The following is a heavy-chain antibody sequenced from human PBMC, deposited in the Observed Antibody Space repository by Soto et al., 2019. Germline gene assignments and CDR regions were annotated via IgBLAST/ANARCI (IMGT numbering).Heavy chain of an antibody. CDR2: ISAYNGNT. J-gene: IGHJ6*03. CDR1: GYTFTSYG. Sequence: ASVKVSCKASGYTFTSYGISWVRQAPGQGLEWMGWISAYNGNTNYAQKLQGRVTMTTDTSTSTAYMELRSLRSDDTAVYYCARAPGGIMIFGVVPNYYYMDVWGKGTTVTVSS. CDR3: ARAPGGIMIFGVVPNYYYMDV. D-gene: IGHD3-3*01. V-gene: IGHV1-18*01.